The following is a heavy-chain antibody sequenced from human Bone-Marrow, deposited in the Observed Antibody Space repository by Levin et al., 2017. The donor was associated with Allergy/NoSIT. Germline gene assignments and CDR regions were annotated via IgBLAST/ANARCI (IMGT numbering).Heavy chain of an antibody. D-gene: IGHD3-16*01. CDR2: LYWDDEE. CDR1: GFSLSTSGLA. CDR3: ALRGSASYAFDI. Sequence: SGLTLVKPTQTLTLTCSFSGFSLSTSGLAVAWIRQPPGKALEWLALLYWDDEERYSPFLESRLTITKDTSKDQVVLTMTNMDPVDTATYYCALRGSASYAFDIWGQGTMVTVSS. J-gene: IGHJ3*02. V-gene: IGHV2-5*02.